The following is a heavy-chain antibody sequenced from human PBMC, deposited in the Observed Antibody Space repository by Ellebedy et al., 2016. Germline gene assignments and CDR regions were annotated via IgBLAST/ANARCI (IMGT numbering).Heavy chain of an antibody. CDR2: IYYSGTT. V-gene: IGHV4-39*01. CDR3: ARRVGATPPDF. J-gene: IGHJ4*02. CDR1: TFSSHW. D-gene: IGHD1-26*01. Sequence: TFSSHWMSWIRQAPGKVMEWIGSIYYSGTTYYTPSLKSRVTISTDTSKNQFSLKLSSVTAADTAVYYCARRVGATPPDFWGQGTLVTVSS.